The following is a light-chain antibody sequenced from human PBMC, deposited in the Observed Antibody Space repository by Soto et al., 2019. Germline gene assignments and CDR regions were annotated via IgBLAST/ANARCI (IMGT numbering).Light chain of an antibody. V-gene: IGKV1-5*01. J-gene: IGKJ2*01. CDR2: DAS. Sequence: DIQMTQSPSTLSASVGDRVTITCRASQSISSWLAWYQQKPGKAPKFLIYDASSLESGVPSRFSGSGSGTEFTLTICRLQPDDFATYYCQQYNSYPFTFGQGTKLEIK. CDR1: QSISSW. CDR3: QQYNSYPFT.